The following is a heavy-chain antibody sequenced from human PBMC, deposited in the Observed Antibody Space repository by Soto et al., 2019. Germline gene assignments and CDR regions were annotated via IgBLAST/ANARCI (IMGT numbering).Heavy chain of an antibody. CDR2: IYYSGST. J-gene: IGHJ4*02. Sequence: PSETLSLTCTVSGGSISSSSYYWGWIRQPPGKGLEWIGSIYYSGSTYYNPSLKSRVTISVDTSKNQFSLKLSSVTAADTAVYYCARQGMGVVVVAATLKRTYYFDYWGQGTLVTVSS. V-gene: IGHV4-39*01. CDR3: ARQGMGVVVVAATLKRTYYFDY. D-gene: IGHD2-15*01. CDR1: GGSISSSSYY.